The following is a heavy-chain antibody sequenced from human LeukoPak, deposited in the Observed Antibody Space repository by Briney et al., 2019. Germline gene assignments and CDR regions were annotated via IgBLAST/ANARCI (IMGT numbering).Heavy chain of an antibody. CDR3: ARDCSSTSCWHDY. J-gene: IGHJ4*02. D-gene: IGHD2-2*01. CDR1: GGTFSSYA. Sequence: ASVKVSCKASGGTFSSYAISSVRQAPGQGLEWMGRIIPILGIANYAQKFQGRVTITADKSTSTAYMELSSLRSEDTAVYYCARDCSSTSCWHDYWGQGTLVTVSS. V-gene: IGHV1-69*04. CDR2: IIPILGIA.